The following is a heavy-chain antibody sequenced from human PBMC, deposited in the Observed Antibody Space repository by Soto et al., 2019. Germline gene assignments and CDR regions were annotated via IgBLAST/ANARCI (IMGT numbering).Heavy chain of an antibody. CDR2: ISGRGGST. J-gene: IGHJ4*02. CDR1: GFTFSTYA. Sequence: EVQLLESGGGLVQPGGSLRLSCAASGFTFSTYAMSWVRQAPGKGLEWVSAISGRGGSTYYADSVKGRFTISRDNSKNTRYLQMNSLRAEDTAVYYCATGGSYSDYWGQGTLVTVSS. V-gene: IGHV3-23*01. CDR3: ATGGSYSDY. D-gene: IGHD3-16*01.